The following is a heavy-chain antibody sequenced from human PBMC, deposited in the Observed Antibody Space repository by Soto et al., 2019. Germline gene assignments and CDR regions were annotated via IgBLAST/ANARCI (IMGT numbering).Heavy chain of an antibody. CDR1: GFTFSSYA. V-gene: IGHV3-23*01. J-gene: IGHJ4*02. CDR2: ISGSGGST. D-gene: IGHD3-22*01. CDR3: ARDAMIVVVITRGDY. Sequence: PGGSLRLSCAASGFTFSSYAMSWVRQAPGKGLEWVSAISGSGGSTYYADSVKGRFTISRDNSKNTLYLQMNSLRAEDTAVYYCARDAMIVVVITRGDYWGQGTLVTVSS.